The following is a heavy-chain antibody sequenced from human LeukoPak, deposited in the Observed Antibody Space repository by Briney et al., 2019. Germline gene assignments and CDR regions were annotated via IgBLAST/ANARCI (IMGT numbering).Heavy chain of an antibody. D-gene: IGHD3-22*01. Sequence: GGSLRLSCAASGFTFTSNAMTWVRQASGKGLECVSAITGSGDTTYYADSVKGRFTISRDNSRNTLYLQLNNLRAEDTAVYYCAKAYGTNGYYQLPIDFWGQGTLVTVSS. CDR1: GFTFTSNA. CDR2: ITGSGDTT. CDR3: AKAYGTNGYYQLPIDF. J-gene: IGHJ4*02. V-gene: IGHV3-23*01.